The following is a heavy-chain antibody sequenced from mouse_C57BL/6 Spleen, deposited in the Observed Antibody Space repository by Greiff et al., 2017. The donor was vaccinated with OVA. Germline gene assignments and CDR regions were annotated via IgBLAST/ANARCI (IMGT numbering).Heavy chain of an antibody. CDR1: GYTFTSYW. Sequence: QVQLQQPGAELVMPGASVKLSCKASGYTFTSYWMHWVKQRPGQGLEWIGEIDPSDSYTNYNQKFKGKSTLTVDKSSRTAYMQLSSLTSEDSAVYDCARSYRDYGLYFDYWGQGTTLTVSA. V-gene: IGHV1-69*01. D-gene: IGHD1-1*01. CDR2: IDPSDSYT. CDR3: ARSYRDYGLYFDY. J-gene: IGHJ2*01.